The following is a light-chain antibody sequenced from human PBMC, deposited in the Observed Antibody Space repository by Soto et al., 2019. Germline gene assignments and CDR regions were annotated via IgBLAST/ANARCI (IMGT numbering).Light chain of an antibody. V-gene: IGKV1-5*01. Sequence: DIQMTQSPSTLSASVGDRVTITCRASQSISSWLAWYQQKPGKDPKLLIYDASSLESGVPSRFSGSGSGTEFTLTISSLQPDDFATYYYQQYKSAYTFGQGTNLEIK. CDR3: QQYKSAYT. CDR2: DAS. J-gene: IGKJ2*01. CDR1: QSISSW.